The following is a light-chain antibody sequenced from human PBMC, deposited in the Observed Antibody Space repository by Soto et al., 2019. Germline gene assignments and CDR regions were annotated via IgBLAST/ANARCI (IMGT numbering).Light chain of an antibody. CDR1: QNIDNR. Sequence: DIQMTQSPSSLSASVGDRVTITCRARQNIDNRLAWHQQKPGKAPKLLIYDASTSESGVPSRFSGSGSGTEFTLTISSLQPDDFATYYCQQSHSTPITFGQGTRLEIK. V-gene: IGKV1-5*01. J-gene: IGKJ5*01. CDR2: DAS. CDR3: QQSHSTPIT.